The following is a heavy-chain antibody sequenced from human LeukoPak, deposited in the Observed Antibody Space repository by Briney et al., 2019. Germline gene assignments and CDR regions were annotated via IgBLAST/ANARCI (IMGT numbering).Heavy chain of an antibody. J-gene: IGHJ4*02. Sequence: RRSLRLSCAASGFTVSSHYMSWVRQAPGKGLEWVSVIYSGGSTYNADSVEGRFTISRDNSKNTLYLQMNSLRAEDTAVYYCASGGNWGPNPFDYWGQGTLVTVSS. CDR1: GFTVSSHY. CDR2: IYSGGST. D-gene: IGHD7-27*01. V-gene: IGHV3-53*01. CDR3: ASGGNWGPNPFDY.